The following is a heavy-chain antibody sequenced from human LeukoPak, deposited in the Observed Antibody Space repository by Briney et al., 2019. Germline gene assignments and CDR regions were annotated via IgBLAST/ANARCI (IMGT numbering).Heavy chain of an antibody. D-gene: IGHD1-26*01. Sequence: PGGSLRLSCAAYQLTFSSYCMTWLRQGPRKGLEWVATVNKDGTEKYYVDSVKGRFTISRDNAENSLYLHMNSLRADDTAVYYCTRGGRGTSYYWQYWGQGTLVTVSS. V-gene: IGHV3-7*01. J-gene: IGHJ4*02. CDR2: VNKDGTEK. CDR3: TRGGRGTSYYWQY. CDR1: QLTFSSYC.